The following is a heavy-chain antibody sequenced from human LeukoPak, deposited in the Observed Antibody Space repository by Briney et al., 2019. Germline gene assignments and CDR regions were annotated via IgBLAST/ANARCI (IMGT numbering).Heavy chain of an antibody. D-gene: IGHD4-23*01. CDR1: GFTFSSYA. V-gene: IGHV3-23*01. Sequence: GGSLRLSCAASGFTFSSYAMSWVRQAPGKGLEWVSAISGSGGSTYYADSVKGRFTTSRDNSKNTLYLQMNSLRAEDTAVYYCAKAVTTVVSGPPDYWGQGTLVTVSS. CDR3: AKAVTTVVSGPPDY. J-gene: IGHJ4*02. CDR2: ISGSGGST.